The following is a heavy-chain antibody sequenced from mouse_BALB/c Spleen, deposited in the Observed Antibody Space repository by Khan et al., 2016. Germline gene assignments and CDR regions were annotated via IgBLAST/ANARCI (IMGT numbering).Heavy chain of an antibody. CDR3: ARYDGSTYVGGMDY. Sequence: EVQLQESGPSLVKLSQTLSLTCSVTGDSITSGYWNWIRKFPGNKLEYMGYISHSGSTYYNPSLKRRISITRDTSKNQYYLQLNSVTTEDTATYYCARYDGSTYVGGMDYWGQGTSVTVSS. J-gene: IGHJ4*01. CDR2: ISHSGST. D-gene: IGHD1-1*01. V-gene: IGHV3-8*02. CDR1: GDSITSGY.